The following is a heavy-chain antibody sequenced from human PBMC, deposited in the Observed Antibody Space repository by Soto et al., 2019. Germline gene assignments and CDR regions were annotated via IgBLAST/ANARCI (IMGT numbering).Heavy chain of an antibody. CDR1: GFTFSSYG. J-gene: IGHJ3*02. D-gene: IGHD2-15*01. Sequence: PGGSLRLSCAASGFTFSSYGMHWVRQAPGKGLEWVAVIWYDGSNKYYADSVKGRFTISRDNSKNTLYLQMNSLRAEDTAVYYCARDLIPRYCSGGSCLFGYDAFDIWGQGTMVTVSS. CDR3: ARDLIPRYCSGGSCLFGYDAFDI. CDR2: IWYDGSNK. V-gene: IGHV3-33*01.